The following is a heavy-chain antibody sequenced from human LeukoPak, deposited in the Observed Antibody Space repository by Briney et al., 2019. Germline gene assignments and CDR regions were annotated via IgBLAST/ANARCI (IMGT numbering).Heavy chain of an antibody. CDR3: AKAMTNYWYFDL. V-gene: IGHV3-30*18. J-gene: IGHJ2*01. CDR1: GFTFSRYG. Sequence: PGRSLRVSCAASGFTFSRYGMHWVRQAPGKGLEWVADISYDGSNKYYADSVKGRFTISRDNSKNTLYLQMNSLRAEDTAVYYCAKAMTNYWYFDLWGRGTLVTVSS. CDR2: ISYDGSNK.